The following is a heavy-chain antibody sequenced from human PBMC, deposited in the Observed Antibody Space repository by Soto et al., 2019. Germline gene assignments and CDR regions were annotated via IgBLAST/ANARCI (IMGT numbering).Heavy chain of an antibody. CDR1: GFTFSSYA. V-gene: IGHV3-23*01. D-gene: IGHD6-13*01. J-gene: IGHJ4*02. Sequence: GGSLRLSCAASGFTFSSYAMSWVRQAPGKGLEWVSAISGSGGSTYYADSVRGRFTISRDNSQNTLYLQMNSLRAEDTAVYYCAKYGSSSWFFDYWGQGTLVTVS. CDR2: ISGSGGST. CDR3: AKYGSSSWFFDY.